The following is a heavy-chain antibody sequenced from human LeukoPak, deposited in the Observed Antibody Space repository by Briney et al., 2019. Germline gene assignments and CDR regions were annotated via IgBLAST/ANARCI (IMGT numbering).Heavy chain of an antibody. V-gene: IGHV1-69*13. Sequence: SVKVSCKASGGTFSNYGIGWVRQAPGQGLEWMGGIIPIFGTANYAQNLQGRVTITADESTTTAYMELSSLRSDDTAVYYCARDVISYYGMDVWGQGTTVTVSS. D-gene: IGHD2-21*01. J-gene: IGHJ6*02. CDR1: GGTFSNYG. CDR2: IIPIFGTA. CDR3: ARDVISYYGMDV.